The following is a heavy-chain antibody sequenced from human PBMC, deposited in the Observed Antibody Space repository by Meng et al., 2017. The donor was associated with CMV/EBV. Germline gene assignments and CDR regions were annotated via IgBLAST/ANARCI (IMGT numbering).Heavy chain of an antibody. D-gene: IGHD2-2*01. CDR3: ARHQFKGYCSSTSCYHAFDI. CDR1: GYSFTSYW. V-gene: IGHV5-51*01. Sequence: GESLKISCKGSGYSFTSYWIGWVRQMPGKGLEWMGIIYPGDSDTRYSPSFQGQVTISADKSISTAYLQWSSLKAPDTAMYYCARHQFKGYCSSTSCYHAFDIWGQGTMVTVSS. J-gene: IGHJ3*02. CDR2: IYPGDSDT.